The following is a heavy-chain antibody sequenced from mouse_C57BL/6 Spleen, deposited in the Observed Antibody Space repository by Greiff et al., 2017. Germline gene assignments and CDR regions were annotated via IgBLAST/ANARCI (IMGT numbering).Heavy chain of an antibody. CDR1: GYAFSSSW. V-gene: IGHV1-82*01. J-gene: IGHJ1*03. CDR2: IYPGDGDT. CDR3: SSRDCDVWYFDV. Sequence: VQLQQSGPELVKPGASVKISCKASGYAFSSSWMNWVKQRPGKGLEWIGRIYPGDGDTNYNGKFKGKATLTADKSSSTAYMQLSSLTTEDSAVYFCSSRDCDVWYFDVWGTGTTVTVSS.